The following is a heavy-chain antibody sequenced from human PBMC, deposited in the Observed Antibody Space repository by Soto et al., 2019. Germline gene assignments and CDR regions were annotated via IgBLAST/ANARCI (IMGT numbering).Heavy chain of an antibody. D-gene: IGHD6-19*01. V-gene: IGHV1-18*01. Sequence: QVQLVQSGAEVKKPGASVKVSCKASGYTFTNYGISWVRQAPGQGLEWMGWISAYNGNTNSAQKLQGRVTMTTDTSTSTVYMELRSLRSDDTAVYYCARSANSSGWHRGFDPWSQGTLVTVSS. CDR3: ARSANSSGWHRGFDP. J-gene: IGHJ5*02. CDR2: ISAYNGNT. CDR1: GYTFTNYG.